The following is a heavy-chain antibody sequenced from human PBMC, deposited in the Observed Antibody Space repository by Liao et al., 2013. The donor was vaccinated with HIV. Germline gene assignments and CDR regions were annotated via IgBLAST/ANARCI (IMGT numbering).Heavy chain of an antibody. Sequence: QVQLQQWGAGLLKPSETLSLTCAVYGGSFSGYYWSWIRQPPGKGLEWIGEINHSGSTNYNPSLKSRVTISVDTSKNQFSLKLSSVTAADTAVYYCARGPAGNRVGATSGLDPWGQGTLVTVSS. CDR1: GGSFSGYY. D-gene: IGHD1-26*01. CDR2: INHSGST. V-gene: IGHV4-34*01. J-gene: IGHJ5*02. CDR3: ARGPAGNRVGATSGLDP.